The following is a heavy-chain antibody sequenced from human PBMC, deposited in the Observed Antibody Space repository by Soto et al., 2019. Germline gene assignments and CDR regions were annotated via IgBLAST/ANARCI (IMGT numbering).Heavy chain of an antibody. V-gene: IGHV4-59*01. CDR2: IYYSGST. J-gene: IGHJ6*03. CDR1: GGSISSYY. CDR3: ARGLLHEDPPSRAVSYYYYYMDV. D-gene: IGHD2-15*01. Sequence: QVQLQESGPGLVKPSETLSLTCTASGGSISSYYWSWIRQPPGKGLEWIGYIYYSGSTNYNPSLKRRLTISVDTSTNHLSLKLRSVTAADTAVYYCARGLLHEDPPSRAVSYYYYYMDVWGKGTTVTVSS.